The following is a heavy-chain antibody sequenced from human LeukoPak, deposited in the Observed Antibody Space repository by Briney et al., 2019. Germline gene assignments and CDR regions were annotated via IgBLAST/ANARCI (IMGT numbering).Heavy chain of an antibody. D-gene: IGHD5-18*01. J-gene: IGHJ6*02. CDR1: GFTFSSYA. CDR3: ATRRGQLWSRDYYGMDV. CDR2: IKQDGSEK. V-gene: IGHV3-7*01. Sequence: PGGSLRLSCAASGFTFSSYAMSWVRQAPGKGLEWVANIKQDGSEKYYVDSVKGRFTISRDNAKNSLYLQMNSLRAEDTAVYYCATRRGQLWSRDYYGMDVWGQGTTVTVSS.